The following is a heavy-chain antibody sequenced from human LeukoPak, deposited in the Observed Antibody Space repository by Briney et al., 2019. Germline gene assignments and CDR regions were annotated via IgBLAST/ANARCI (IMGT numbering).Heavy chain of an antibody. D-gene: IGHD2-21*01. J-gene: IGHJ5*02. CDR2: IYTSGST. CDR1: GCSISSYY. V-gene: IGHV4-4*07. Sequence: PSETLSLTCTVSGCSISSYYGSWIRQPAGKGLEWIGRIYTSGSTNYNPSLKSRVTMSVDTSKNQFSLKLSSVTAADTAVYYCARDTLAYCGGDCYDPWGQGTLVTVSS. CDR3: ARDTLAYCGGDCYDP.